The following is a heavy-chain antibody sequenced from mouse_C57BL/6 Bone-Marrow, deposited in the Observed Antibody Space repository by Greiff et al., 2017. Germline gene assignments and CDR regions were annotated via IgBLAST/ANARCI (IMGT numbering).Heavy chain of an antibody. J-gene: IGHJ4*01. D-gene: IGHD2-3*01. V-gene: IGHV3-1*01. CDR2: ISYSGST. CDR3: ARGYDGPYAMDY. Sequence: EVQLQASGPGMVKPSQSLSLTCTVTGYSITSGYDWHWIRHFPGNKLEWMGYISYSGSTNYNPSLKSRISITHDTSKNHFFLKLNSVTTEDTATYYCARGYDGPYAMDYWGQGTSVTVSS. CDR1: GYSITSGYD.